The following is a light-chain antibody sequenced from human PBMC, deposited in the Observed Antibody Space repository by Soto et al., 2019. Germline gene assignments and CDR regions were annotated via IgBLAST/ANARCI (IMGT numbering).Light chain of an antibody. Sequence: DIQLTQSPSCLSASVGDRVTITCRASQSSNSQLNWYQQKPWKAPNFLIYATSNLQSGVPSRFSGSESGTEFTLTISSLQPEDFEPYYCQPRYCFPTFGLGTMV. V-gene: IGKV1-39*01. J-gene: IGKJ1*01. CDR1: QSSNSQ. CDR2: ATS. CDR3: QPRYCFPT.